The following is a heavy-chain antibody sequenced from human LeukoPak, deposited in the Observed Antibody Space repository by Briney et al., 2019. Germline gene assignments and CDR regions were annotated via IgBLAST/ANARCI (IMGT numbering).Heavy chain of an antibody. V-gene: IGHV1-18*01. CDR3: ARMWWIAAAGPPTWSFDY. D-gene: IGHD6-13*01. J-gene: IGHJ4*02. CDR1: GYTFTSYG. CDR2: ISAYNGNT. Sequence: ASVKVSCKASGYTFTSYGISWVRQAPGQGLEWMGWISAYNGNTNYAQKLQGRVTMTTDTSTSTAYMELRSLRSDDTAVYYCARMWWIAAAGPPTWSFDYWGQGTLVTVSS.